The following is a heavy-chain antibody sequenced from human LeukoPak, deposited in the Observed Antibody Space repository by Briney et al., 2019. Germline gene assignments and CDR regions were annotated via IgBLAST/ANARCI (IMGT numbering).Heavy chain of an antibody. Sequence: PGGSLRLSCAASGFTFSSYAMHWVRQAPGKGLEWVAVISYDGSNKYYADSVKGRFTISRDNSKNTLYLQMNSLRAEDTAVYYCARAREPLEFTYYFDFWGQGTLVTVSS. CDR1: GFTFSSYA. J-gene: IGHJ4*02. V-gene: IGHV3-30-3*01. CDR2: ISYDGSNK. CDR3: ARAREPLEFTYYFDF. D-gene: IGHD1-1*01.